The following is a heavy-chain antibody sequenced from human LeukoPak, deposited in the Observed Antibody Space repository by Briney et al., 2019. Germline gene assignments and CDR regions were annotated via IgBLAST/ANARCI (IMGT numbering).Heavy chain of an antibody. V-gene: IGHV4-59*12. D-gene: IGHD3-10*01. CDR3: ARVGIYYYGSGALDAFDI. CDR1: GGSISSYY. CDR2: IYYSGST. Sequence: PSETLSLTCTVSGGSISSYYWSWIRQPPGKGLEWIGYIYYSGSTNYNPSLKSRVTISVDTSKNQFSLKMSSVTAADTAVYYCARVGIYYYGSGALDAFDIWGQGTMVAVSS. J-gene: IGHJ3*02.